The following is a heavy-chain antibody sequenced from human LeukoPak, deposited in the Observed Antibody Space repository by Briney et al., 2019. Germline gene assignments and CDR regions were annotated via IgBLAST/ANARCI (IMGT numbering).Heavy chain of an antibody. Sequence: GGSLRLSCITSGFTFGAYALTWVSQAPGQGLGWVGFIRSKDKGGTTEYAASVKGRFAISRDDSKSVSYLQMNSLRTEDTAVYYCTHETSGYAYAYDHWGQGTLVTVSS. D-gene: IGHD3-22*01. CDR1: GFTFGAYA. CDR3: THETSGYAYAYDH. CDR2: IRSKDKGGTT. J-gene: IGHJ4*02. V-gene: IGHV3-49*04.